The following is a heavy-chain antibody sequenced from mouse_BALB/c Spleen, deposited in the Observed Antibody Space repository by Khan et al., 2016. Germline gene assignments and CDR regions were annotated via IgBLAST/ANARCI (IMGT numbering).Heavy chain of an antibody. J-gene: IGHJ2*01. CDR1: GYTFTTYV. CDR3: ERGYYGSRYIFDY. Sequence: VQLKQSGPELVKPGASVKMSCKASGYTFTTYVMHWVKQKPGQGLEWIGYIHPYNDGTKYNEKFKGKATLTSDNSSSTAYMELSSLTSEDSAVYYCERGYYGSRYIFDYWGQGTTLTVSS. V-gene: IGHV1S136*01. CDR2: IHPYNDGT. D-gene: IGHD1-1*01.